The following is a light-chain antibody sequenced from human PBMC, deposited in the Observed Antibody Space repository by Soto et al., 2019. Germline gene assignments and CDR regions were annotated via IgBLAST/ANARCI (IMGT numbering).Light chain of an antibody. V-gene: IGLV3-1*01. CDR3: QAWDSRTVV. CDR2: EDT. Sequence: SYELTQPPSVSVSPGQTASITCSGDKLGDEYACWYQQKPGQSPVVVIYEDTKRPSGIPERFSGSNSGNTATLTISGTQAMDEADYFCQAWDSRTVVFGGGTKVTVL. CDR1: KLGDEY. J-gene: IGLJ3*02.